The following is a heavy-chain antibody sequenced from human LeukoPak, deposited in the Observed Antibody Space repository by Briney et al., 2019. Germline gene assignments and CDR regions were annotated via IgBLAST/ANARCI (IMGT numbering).Heavy chain of an antibody. CDR2: ISYDGSNK. D-gene: IGHD1-26*01. V-gene: IGHV3-30*18. CDR3: AKDSGIVGASPYYYYGMDV. J-gene: IGHJ6*02. Sequence: GGSLRLSCAASRFTFSSYGMHWVRQAPGKGLEWVAVISYDGSNKYYAASVKGRFTISRDNSKNTLYLQMNSLRAEDTAVYYCAKDSGIVGASPYYYYGMDVWGQGATVTVSS. CDR1: RFTFSSYG.